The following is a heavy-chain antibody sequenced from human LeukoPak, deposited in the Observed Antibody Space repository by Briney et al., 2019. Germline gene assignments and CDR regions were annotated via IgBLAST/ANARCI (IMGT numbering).Heavy chain of an antibody. Sequence: GGSRRPSCAASGLTFGDYYMSWIRQAPGKGLGWVSYISSSGSTIYYADSVKGRFTISRDNAKNSLYLQMNSLRAEDTAVYYCARLHVDIVATTPDYWGQGTLVTVSS. CDR1: GLTFGDYY. V-gene: IGHV3-11*01. CDR2: ISSSGSTI. CDR3: ARLHVDIVATTPDY. D-gene: IGHD5-12*01. J-gene: IGHJ4*02.